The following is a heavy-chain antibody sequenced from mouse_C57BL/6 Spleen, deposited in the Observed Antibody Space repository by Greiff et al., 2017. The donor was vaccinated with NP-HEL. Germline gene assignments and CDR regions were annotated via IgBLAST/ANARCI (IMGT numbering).Heavy chain of an antibody. D-gene: IGHD4-1*01. V-gene: IGHV1-80*01. CDR3: ARSRTGTDFDY. J-gene: IGHJ2*01. Sequence: VQRVESGAELVKPGASVKISCKASGYAFSSYWMNWVKQRPGKGLEWIGQIYPGDGDTNYNGKFKGKATLTADKSSSTAYMQLSSLTSEDSAVYFCARSRTGTDFDYWGQGTTLTVSS. CDR2: IYPGDGDT. CDR1: GYAFSSYW.